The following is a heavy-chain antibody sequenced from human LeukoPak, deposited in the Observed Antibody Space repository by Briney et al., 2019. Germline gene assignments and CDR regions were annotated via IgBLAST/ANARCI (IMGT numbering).Heavy chain of an antibody. J-gene: IGHJ4*02. D-gene: IGHD4-17*01. V-gene: IGHV1-3*03. CDR3: ARSGGSRGTVTPPGDF. CDR1: GYTFGGYY. CDR2: INADTGNT. Sequence: ASVEVSCKTSGYTFGGYYIQWVRQAPGQGLEWMGWINADTGNTKCSQEFQGRLTITRDTSASTVYMDLSSLKSEDMAVYYCARSGGSRGTVTPPGDFWGQGTLVTVSS.